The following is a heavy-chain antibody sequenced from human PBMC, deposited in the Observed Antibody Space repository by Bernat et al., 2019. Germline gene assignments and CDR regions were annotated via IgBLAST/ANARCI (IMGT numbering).Heavy chain of an antibody. V-gene: IGHV4-34*01. Sequence: QVQLQQWGAGLLKPSETLSLTCAVYGGSFSGYCWSWIRQPPGKGLEWIGEINHSGSTNYNPSLKSRVTISVDTSKNQFSLKLSSVTAADTAVYYCARGIAAAGTLLYGMDVWGQGTTVTVSS. J-gene: IGHJ6*02. CDR3: ARGIAAAGTLLYGMDV. D-gene: IGHD6-13*01. CDR2: INHSGST. CDR1: GGSFSGYC.